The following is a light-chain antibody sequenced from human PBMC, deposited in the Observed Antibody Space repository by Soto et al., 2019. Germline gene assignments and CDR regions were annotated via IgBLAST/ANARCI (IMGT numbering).Light chain of an antibody. J-gene: IGKJ1*01. CDR3: QQYGSSPWT. CDR2: GAS. V-gene: IGKV3-20*01. Sequence: EIVLTQSSGTLSLSPGERATLSCRASQSVRGNYLAWHQQKPGQAPRLLIYGASSRATGIPDRFSGSGSGTDFTLTIRGLEPEDSAVYYCQQYGSSPWTFGQGTKVEIK. CDR1: QSVRGNY.